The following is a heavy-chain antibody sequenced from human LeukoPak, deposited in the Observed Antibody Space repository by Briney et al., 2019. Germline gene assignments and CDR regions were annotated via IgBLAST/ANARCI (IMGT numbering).Heavy chain of an antibody. V-gene: IGHV4-61*01. Sequence: PSETLSLTCTVSGGSVSSGSYYWSWIRQPPGKGLEWIGYIYYSGSTNYNPSLKSRVTISVDRSKNQFSLKLSSVTAADTAVYYCAREVGSDYGSGDWFDPWGQGTLVTVSS. CDR1: GGSVSSGSYY. D-gene: IGHD3-10*01. CDR3: AREVGSDYGSGDWFDP. J-gene: IGHJ5*02. CDR2: IYYSGST.